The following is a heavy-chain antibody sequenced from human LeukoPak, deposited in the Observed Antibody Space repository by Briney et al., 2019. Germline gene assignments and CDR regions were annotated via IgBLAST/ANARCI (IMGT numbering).Heavy chain of an antibody. CDR1: GDTFTSYY. Sequence: GASVKVSCKASGDTFTSYYMHWVRQAPGQGLEWMGIINPSGGSTSYAQKFQGRVTMTRDMSTSTVYMELSSLRSEDTAVYYCARDAENYYYYYYMDVWGKGTTVTVSS. CDR3: ARDAENYYYYYYMDV. V-gene: IGHV1-46*01. CDR2: INPSGGST. J-gene: IGHJ6*03.